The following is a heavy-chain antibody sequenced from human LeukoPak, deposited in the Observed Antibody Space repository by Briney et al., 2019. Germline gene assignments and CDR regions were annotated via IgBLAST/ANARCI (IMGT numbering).Heavy chain of an antibody. CDR3: AKGGLGEIPAPIDY. J-gene: IGHJ4*02. CDR2: ICANDGNT. V-gene: IGHV3-23*01. CDR1: GLTFRNYA. D-gene: IGHD2-21*01. Sequence: GGSLRLSCAASGLTFRNYAMSWVRQAPGKGLEWVSVICANDGNTYYADAVKGRFTISRDNSKDTLYLQMDSLRAEDTAVYYCAKGGLGEIPAPIDYWGQGTLVTVSS.